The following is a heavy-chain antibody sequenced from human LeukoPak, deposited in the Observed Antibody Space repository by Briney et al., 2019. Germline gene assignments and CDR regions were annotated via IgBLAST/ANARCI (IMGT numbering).Heavy chain of an antibody. CDR2: IGRGGDDK. J-gene: IGHJ4*02. CDR3: ATDIRAVGDSRYFDY. CDR1: GFIFSDYY. V-gene: IGHV3-11*01. Sequence: TGGSLRLSCAGSGFIFSDYYMSWIRQSPGKGLEWLSHIGRGGDDKNYADSVKGRFTISRDNAENSVFLQMNSLRIEDTAIYYCATDIRAVGDSRYFDYWGQGALVTVSS. D-gene: IGHD1-26*01.